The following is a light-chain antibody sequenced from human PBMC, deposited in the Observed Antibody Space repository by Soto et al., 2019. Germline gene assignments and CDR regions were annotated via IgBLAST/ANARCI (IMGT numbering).Light chain of an antibody. CDR1: PSVSSN. CDR3: QQYNNWPPGT. Sequence: EIVMTQSPATLSVSPGERATLSCRASPSVSSNLAWYQQKPGQAPRLLIYGASTRATGIPTRLSGSGSGTEFTLTISSLQSEDFAVYYWQQYNNWPPGTFGQGTKLEIK. CDR2: GAS. V-gene: IGKV3-15*01. J-gene: IGKJ2*01.